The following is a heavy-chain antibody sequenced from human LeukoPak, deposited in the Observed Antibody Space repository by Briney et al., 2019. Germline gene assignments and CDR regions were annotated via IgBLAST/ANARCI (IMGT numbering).Heavy chain of an antibody. V-gene: IGHV4-39*07. D-gene: IGHD2-2*01. Sequence: SETLSLTCTVSGGSISSSSYYWGWIRQPPGKGLEWIASFYYTATTYYNPSLKRRVNISIDTSKNQFSLKLMSVTAADTAVYYCVRSAPTLGYCSTSSCPYWSFDLWGRGTLVTVSS. CDR1: GGSISSSSYY. CDR3: VRSAPTLGYCSTSSCPYWSFDL. CDR2: FYYTATT. J-gene: IGHJ2*01.